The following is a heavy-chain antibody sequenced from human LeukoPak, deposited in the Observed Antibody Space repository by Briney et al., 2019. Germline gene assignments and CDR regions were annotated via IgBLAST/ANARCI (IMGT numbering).Heavy chain of an antibody. CDR3: AKGDKMLTWRRTYNRFDP. D-gene: IGHD3-16*01. V-gene: IGHV3-30*04. J-gene: IGHJ5*02. Sequence: GRSLRLSCGASGFTFSSYAMHWVRQAPGKGLDWVAFIHHDGSNKYYVDSVRGRFTISRDNSKNTLYLQMNSLRAEDTAVYFCAKGDKMLTWRRTYNRFDPWGQGTLVTVSS. CDR2: IHHDGSNK. CDR1: GFTFSSYA.